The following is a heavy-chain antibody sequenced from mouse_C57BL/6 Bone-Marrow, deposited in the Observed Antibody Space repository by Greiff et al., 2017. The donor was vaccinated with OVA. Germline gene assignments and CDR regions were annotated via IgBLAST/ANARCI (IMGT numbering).Heavy chain of an antibody. CDR3: AGWEFAY. CDR2: IDPSDSYT. V-gene: IGHV1-50*01. J-gene: IGHJ3*01. CDR1: GYTFTSYW. D-gene: IGHD4-1*01. Sequence: VQLQQPGAELVKPGASVKLSCKASGYTFTSYWMQWVKQRPGQGLEWIGEIDPSDSYTNYNQKFKGKATVTVDTSSSTANMQLSSLTSEDSAVYYCAGWEFAYWGQGTLVTVSA.